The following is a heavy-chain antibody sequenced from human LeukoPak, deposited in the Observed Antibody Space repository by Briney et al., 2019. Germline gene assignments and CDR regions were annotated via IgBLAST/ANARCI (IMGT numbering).Heavy chain of an antibody. Sequence: PSETLSLTCAVHGGSFSGYYWSWIRQPPGKGLEWIGEIMYDGSSNYHPSLKSRVSMSVDTSKNQFSLTMTSVTAADTAVYYCARGRYYFDSSGAFYWGQGTLVTVSS. CDR1: GGSFSGYY. D-gene: IGHD3-22*01. CDR3: ARGRYYFDSSGAFY. CDR2: IMYDGSS. V-gene: IGHV4-34*01. J-gene: IGHJ4*02.